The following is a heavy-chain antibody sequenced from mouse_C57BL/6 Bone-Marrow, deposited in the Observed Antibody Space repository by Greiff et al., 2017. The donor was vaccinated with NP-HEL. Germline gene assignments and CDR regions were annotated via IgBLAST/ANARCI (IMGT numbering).Heavy chain of an antibody. V-gene: IGHV5-4*03. CDR3: ARGGGFDY. Sequence: EVMLVESGGGLVKPGGSLKLSCAASGFTFSSYAMSWVRQTPEKRLEWVATISDGGSYTYYTDNVKGRFTISRDNAKNNLYLQMSHLKSEDTAMYYCARGGGFDYWGQGTTLTVSS. CDR2: ISDGGSYT. J-gene: IGHJ2*01. CDR1: GFTFSSYA.